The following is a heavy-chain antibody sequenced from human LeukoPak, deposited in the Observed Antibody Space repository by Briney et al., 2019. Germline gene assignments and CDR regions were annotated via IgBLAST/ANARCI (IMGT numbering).Heavy chain of an antibody. CDR1: GGSIHSY. J-gene: IGHJ5*02. Sequence: SATLSLTCTVSGGSIHSYWSWIRQPAGKGLEWIGRISGSGTITYNPALQSRLTISIDTSKNQFSLKLMSVTAADTAVYYCARDSGTTGEVKFDPWGQGTLVTVSS. CDR2: ISGSGTI. CDR3: ARDSGTTGEVKFDP. V-gene: IGHV4-4*07. D-gene: IGHD3-10*01.